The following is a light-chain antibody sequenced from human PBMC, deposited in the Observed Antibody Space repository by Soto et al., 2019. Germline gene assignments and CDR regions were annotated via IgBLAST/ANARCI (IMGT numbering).Light chain of an antibody. V-gene: IGKV3-20*01. Sequence: EIVLTQSPGTLSLSPGDRATLSCRASQSVSSSDFAWYQQKAAQAPRLLIYGASSRATGIPDMFRGSGGGTDCLRTNSRLEHEDFAGYYCQQYGSSPWYTLGEGTKWEI. CDR1: QSVSSSD. CDR3: QQYGSSPWYT. J-gene: IGKJ2*01. CDR2: GAS.